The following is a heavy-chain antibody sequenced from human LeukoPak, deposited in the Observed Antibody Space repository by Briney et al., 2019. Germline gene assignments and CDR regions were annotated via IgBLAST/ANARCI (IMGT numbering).Heavy chain of an antibody. V-gene: IGHV4-34*01. CDR2: INHSGST. Sequence: SETLSLTCAVYGGSFSGYYWSWIRQPPGKGLEWIGEINHSGSTNYNPSLKSRVTISVDTSKNQFSLKLSSVTAADAAVYYCARRVRALRYFDWLSYFDYWGQGTLVTVSS. CDR3: ARRVRALRYFDWLSYFDY. CDR1: GGSFSGYY. J-gene: IGHJ4*02. D-gene: IGHD3-9*01.